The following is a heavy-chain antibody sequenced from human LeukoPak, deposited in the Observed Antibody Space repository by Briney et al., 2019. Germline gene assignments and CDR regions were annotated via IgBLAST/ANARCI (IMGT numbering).Heavy chain of an antibody. Sequence: GGSLRLSCAASGFTFNSYAMSWVRQAPGKGLEWVPAISGTGGRTYYADSVKGRFTISRDNSKNTLYLQMNSLRAEDTALYYCASEPARSGWFDPWGQGTLVAVSS. V-gene: IGHV3-23*01. D-gene: IGHD6-19*01. CDR2: ISGTGGRT. CDR1: GFTFNSYA. J-gene: IGHJ5*02. CDR3: ASEPARSGWFDP.